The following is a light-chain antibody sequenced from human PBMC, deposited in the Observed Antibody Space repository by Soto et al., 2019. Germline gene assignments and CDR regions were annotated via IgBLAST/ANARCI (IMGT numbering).Light chain of an antibody. J-gene: IGLJ1*01. Sequence: QSVLTQPPSASGAPGQRVTISCSGSSSNIGTNYVYWYQQFPGTAPKRLIYSNNQRPSGVPDRFSGSKSGTSASLAISGLRSEDEADYYCAAWDDSLSAYVFGTGTKLNVL. CDR3: AAWDDSLSAYV. CDR2: SNN. V-gene: IGLV1-47*02. CDR1: SSNIGTNY.